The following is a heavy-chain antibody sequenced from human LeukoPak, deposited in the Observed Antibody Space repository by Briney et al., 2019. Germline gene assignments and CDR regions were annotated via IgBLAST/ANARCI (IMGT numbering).Heavy chain of an antibody. CDR1: GFTFDDYA. CDR2: ISWNSGSI. V-gene: IGHV3-9*03. D-gene: IGHD6-19*01. J-gene: IGHJ3*02. Sequence: TGGSLRLSCAASGFTFDDYAMHWVRQAPGKGLEWVSGISWNSGSIGYADSVKGRFTISRDNAKNSLYLQMNSLRAEDMALYYCAKDTSSGWDAFDIWGQGTMVTVSS. CDR3: AKDTSSGWDAFDI.